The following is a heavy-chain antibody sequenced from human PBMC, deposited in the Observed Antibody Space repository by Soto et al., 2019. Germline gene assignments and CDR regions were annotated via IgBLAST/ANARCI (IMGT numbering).Heavy chain of an antibody. V-gene: IGHV3-21*01. Sequence: EVQLVESGGGLVKPGGSLRLSCAVSGFTFSDFDMTWVRQAPGKGLEWVSSITSNSVYVYYADSLKGRFTIPRDNEKRSLYLQMNSLRADDAGVYYCARDLSGGNFYYHGLDVWGQGTTVTFSS. CDR3: ARDLSGGNFYYHGLDV. D-gene: IGHD1-26*01. CDR2: ITSNSVYV. J-gene: IGHJ6*02. CDR1: GFTFSDFD.